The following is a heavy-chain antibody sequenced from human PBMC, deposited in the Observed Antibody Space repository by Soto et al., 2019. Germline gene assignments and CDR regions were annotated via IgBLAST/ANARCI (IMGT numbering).Heavy chain of an antibody. V-gene: IGHV1-46*01. CDR2: INPSGGST. D-gene: IGHD6-13*01. J-gene: IGHJ6*02. CDR1: GYTFTSYY. Sequence: ASVKVSCKASGYTFTSYYMHWVRQAPGQGLEWMGIINPSGGSTSYAQEFQGRVTMTRDTSTSTVYMELSSLRSEDTAVYYCARADGVIAAAGTLGHYYYYGMDVWGQGTTVTVSS. CDR3: ARADGVIAAAGTLGHYYYYGMDV.